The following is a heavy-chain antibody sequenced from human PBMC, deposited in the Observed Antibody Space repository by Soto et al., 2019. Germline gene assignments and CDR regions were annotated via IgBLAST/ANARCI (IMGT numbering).Heavy chain of an antibody. D-gene: IGHD6-25*01. Sequence: ASVKVSCKASGYAFSNYALHWVRQAPGQSLEWMGWSHAGDGSSLSSRKFQERVTFSRDTSANTTDIELYSLTSADTPVYYCAKKGGSSHVMHADYFDFWGQGTLVTVSS. CDR2: SHAGDGSS. CDR3: AKKGGSSHVMHADYFDF. V-gene: IGHV1-3*01. J-gene: IGHJ4*02. CDR1: GYAFSNYA.